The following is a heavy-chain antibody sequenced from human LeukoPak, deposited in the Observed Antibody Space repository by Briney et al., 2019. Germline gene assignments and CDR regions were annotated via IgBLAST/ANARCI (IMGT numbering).Heavy chain of an antibody. CDR2: IYYSGST. CDR3: ARQGYYYDSSGYYWGSPLFYY. D-gene: IGHD3-22*01. Sequence: SETLSLTCTVSGCSISSSSYYWGWLPPPPGKALEWIGSIYYSGSTYYNPSLKSRVTKSLNTYKNKFSLKLSSVTAADTAVYYCARQGYYYDSSGYYWGSPLFYYWGQGTLVTVSS. CDR1: GCSISSSSYY. J-gene: IGHJ4*02. V-gene: IGHV4-39*01.